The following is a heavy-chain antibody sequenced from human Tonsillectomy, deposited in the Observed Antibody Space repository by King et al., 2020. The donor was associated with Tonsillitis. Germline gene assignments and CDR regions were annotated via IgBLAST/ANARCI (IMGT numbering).Heavy chain of an antibody. CDR3: TRAPMVRGVIIPLFDY. CDR1: GFTFGDYA. J-gene: IGHJ4*02. V-gene: IGHV3-49*05. D-gene: IGHD3-10*01. Sequence: DVQLVESGGGLVKPGRSLRLSCTASGFTFGDYAMSWFRQAPGKGLEWVGFVRSKAYGGTTEYAASVKGRFTISRDDSKSIAYLQMNSLKTEDTAVYYCTRAPMVRGVIIPLFDYWGQGTLVTVSS. CDR2: VRSKAYGGTT.